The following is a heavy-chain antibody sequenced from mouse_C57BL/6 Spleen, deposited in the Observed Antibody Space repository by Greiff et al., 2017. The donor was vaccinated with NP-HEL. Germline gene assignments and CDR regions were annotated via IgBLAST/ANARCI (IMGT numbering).Heavy chain of an antibody. CDR2: IHPENGDT. CDR3: TAQKRRLEGFAY. D-gene: IGHD3-2*02. V-gene: IGHV14-4*01. Sequence: VQLQQPGAELVRPGASVKLSCTASGFTITDDYMHWVKQRPEQGLEWIGWIHPENGDTDYASKFQGKATITADTSSNTAYLQLSSLTSEDTAVYYWTAQKRRLEGFAYWGQGTLVTVSA. J-gene: IGHJ3*01. CDR1: GFTITDDY.